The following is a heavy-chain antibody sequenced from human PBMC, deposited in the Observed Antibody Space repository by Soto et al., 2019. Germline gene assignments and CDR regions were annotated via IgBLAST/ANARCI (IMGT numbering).Heavy chain of an antibody. V-gene: IGHV4-38-2*01. CDR2: IYHSGST. J-gene: IGHJ6*02. Sequence: PLETLSLTCAVSWLPLRRCYFWGWVREPPGKGVGGSGSIYHSGSTYSHPSLKSRVTISVDTSKNQFSLKLSSVTAADTAVYYCARGPGVWGSYRSEYYYYGMDVWGQGTTVTVSS. D-gene: IGHD3-16*02. CDR1: WLPLRRCYF. CDR3: ARGPGVWGSYRSEYYYYGMDV.